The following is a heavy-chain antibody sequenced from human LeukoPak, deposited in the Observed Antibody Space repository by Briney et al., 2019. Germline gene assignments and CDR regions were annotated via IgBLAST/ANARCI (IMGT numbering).Heavy chain of an antibody. CDR3: AKEAGYSSSWYEASFYY. CDR1: GFNLKTYS. Sequence: GGSLRLSCAASGFNLKTYSINWVRQAPGKGLEWISYITSDSAFMYYADSVKGRFTISRDNAKNSVYLQMNSLRAEDTAVYYCAKEAGYSSSWYEASFYYWGQGTLVTVSS. J-gene: IGHJ4*02. CDR2: ITSDSAFM. V-gene: IGHV3-48*01. D-gene: IGHD6-13*01.